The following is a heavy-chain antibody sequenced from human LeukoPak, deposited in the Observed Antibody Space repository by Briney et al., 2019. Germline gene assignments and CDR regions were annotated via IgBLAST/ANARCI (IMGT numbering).Heavy chain of an antibody. J-gene: IGHJ3*02. CDR2: ISYDGGNK. V-gene: IGHV3-30-3*01. CDR3: AKALYYDFWSGRGWAFDI. D-gene: IGHD3-3*01. Sequence: GGSLRLSCAASGFTFSSYAMHWVRQAPGKGLEWVAVISYDGGNKYYADSVKGRFTISRDNSKNTLYLQMNSLRAEDTAVYYCAKALYYDFWSGRGWAFDIWGQGTMVTVSS. CDR1: GFTFSSYA.